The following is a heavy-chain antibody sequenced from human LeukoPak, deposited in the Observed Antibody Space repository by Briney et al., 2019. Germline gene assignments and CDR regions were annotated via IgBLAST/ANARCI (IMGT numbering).Heavy chain of an antibody. Sequence: SETLSLTCAVSGGSISSYYWAWIRQPPGKGLEGVGYIQNSAIYRAKIKSSPSLQSRVSLSIDTSKNQVSLTVNSVPAADTAVYYCARLSSTLYYSMDVWGPGTAVTVSS. CDR2: IQNSAIYRAKI. CDR1: GGSISSYY. J-gene: IGHJ6*02. D-gene: IGHD6-6*01. CDR3: ARLSSTLYYSMDV. V-gene: IGHV4-59*08.